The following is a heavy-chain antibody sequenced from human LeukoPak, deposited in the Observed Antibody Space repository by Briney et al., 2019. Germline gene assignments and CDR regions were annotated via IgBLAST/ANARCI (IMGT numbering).Heavy chain of an antibody. CDR3: AKECAPGDYYDY. J-gene: IGHJ4*02. D-gene: IGHD4-17*01. V-gene: IGHV3-30*02. CDR1: GFTFSSYG. Sequence: GGSLRLSCAASGFTFSSYGMHWVRQAPGKGLEGVAFIRYDGSNKYYADSVKGRFTISRDNSKNTLYLQMNSLRAEDTAVYYCAKECAPGDYYDYWGQGTLVTVSS. CDR2: IRYDGSNK.